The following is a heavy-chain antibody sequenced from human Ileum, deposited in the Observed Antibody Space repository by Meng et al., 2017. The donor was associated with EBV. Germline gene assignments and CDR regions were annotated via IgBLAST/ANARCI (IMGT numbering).Heavy chain of an antibody. CDR2: INHGGHT. CDR1: GYSVSSNSF. D-gene: IGHD2-15*01. V-gene: IGHV4/OR15-8*02. Sequence: QVQLRESGPGRVKPSENLSFTRDVSGYSVSSNSFWGWVRQSPGKGLEWIAEINHGGHTNYNPSLQRRVTLSIDKSRNQVSLKLSSVTAADTAVYYCTRVVTVTWSIDYWGPGALVTVSS. J-gene: IGHJ4*02. CDR3: TRVVTVTWSIDY.